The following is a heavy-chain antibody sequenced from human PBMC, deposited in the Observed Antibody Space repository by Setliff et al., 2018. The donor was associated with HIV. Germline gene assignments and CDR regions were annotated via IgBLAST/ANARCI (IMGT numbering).Heavy chain of an antibody. CDR1: GASITSHY. D-gene: IGHD4-17*01. J-gene: IGHJ4*02. Sequence: SETLSLTCTVSGASITSHYWSWIRQSPGRELEWLGYIYSTGSTNYNPSLQSRVSISMDASKNKFSLKVTSVTSADTAVYYCAKGAGFYGDYTFDYWGQGNLVTVSS. CDR2: IYSTGST. CDR3: AKGAGFYGDYTFDY. V-gene: IGHV4-59*11.